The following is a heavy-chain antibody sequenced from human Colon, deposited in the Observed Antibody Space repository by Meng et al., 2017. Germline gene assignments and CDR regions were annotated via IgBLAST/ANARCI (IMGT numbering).Heavy chain of an antibody. D-gene: IGHD3-22*01. V-gene: IGHV1-3*01. J-gene: IGHJ4*02. CDR2: INSANGNT. CDR3: ARAARPYYYYDSSGTPSSEYYFDY. CDR1: GYTFTNYA. Sequence: ASVKVSCKASGYTFTNYAIHWVRQAPGQRLEWMGWINSANGNTEYSPKFQGRVTITRDTSASTAYMELSSLRSEDTAVYYCARAARPYYYYDSSGTPSSEYYFDYWGQGTLVTAPQ.